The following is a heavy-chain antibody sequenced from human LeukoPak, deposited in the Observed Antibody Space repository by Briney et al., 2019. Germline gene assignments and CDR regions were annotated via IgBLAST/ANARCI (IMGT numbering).Heavy chain of an antibody. J-gene: IGHJ4*02. V-gene: IGHV4-59*12. CDR3: ARKNGVYRRRSPYFDY. D-gene: IGHD4-11*01. CDR1: GGSISSYY. CDR2: IYYSGST. Sequence: SETLSLTCTVSGGSISSYYWSWIRQPPGKGLEWIGYIYYSGSTNYRPSLKSRVTISVDTSKNQFSLKLSSVTAADTAVYYCARKNGVYRRRSPYFDYWGQGTLVTVSS.